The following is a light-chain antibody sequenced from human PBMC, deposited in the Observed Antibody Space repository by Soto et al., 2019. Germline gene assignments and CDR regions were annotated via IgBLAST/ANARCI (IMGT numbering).Light chain of an antibody. Sequence: QSALTQPASLSGSPGQSITISCTGTSSDIGAYDYVSWFQQHPGKAPKLMISEVNNRPSGVSNRFSGSKSGNTAYLTISGLQVEDEAEYFCFSLTTTSTYVFGTGTKVTV. CDR1: SSDIGAYDY. J-gene: IGLJ1*01. CDR2: EVN. V-gene: IGLV2-14*01. CDR3: FSLTTTSTYV.